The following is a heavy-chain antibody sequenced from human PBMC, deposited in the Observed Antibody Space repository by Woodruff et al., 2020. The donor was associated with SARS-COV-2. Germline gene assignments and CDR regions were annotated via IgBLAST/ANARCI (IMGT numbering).Heavy chain of an antibody. D-gene: IGHD3-3*01. CDR2: ISSSSSTI. J-gene: IGHJ3*02. Sequence: MNWVRQAPGKGLEWVSYISSSSSTIYYADSVKGRFTISRDNAKNSLYLQMNSLRAEDTAVYYCARAARGRFLEWLLHFDIWGQGTMVTVSS. V-gene: IGHV3-48*01. CDR3: ARAARGRFLEWLLHFDI.